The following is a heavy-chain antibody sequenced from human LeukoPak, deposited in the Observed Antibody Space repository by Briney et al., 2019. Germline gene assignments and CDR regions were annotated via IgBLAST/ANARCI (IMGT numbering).Heavy chain of an antibody. J-gene: IGHJ3*02. Sequence: SETLSLTCTVSGGSISSYFWSWVRQPPGKGLGWIGYIYYSGSTKYNPSLKSRVTISLDTSKNQFSLKLTSVTAADTAVYYCARHGGVVRGQGSDAFDIWGQGTMVTVSS. CDR2: IYYSGST. D-gene: IGHD3-10*01. CDR1: GGSISSYF. CDR3: ARHGGVVRGQGSDAFDI. V-gene: IGHV4-59*08.